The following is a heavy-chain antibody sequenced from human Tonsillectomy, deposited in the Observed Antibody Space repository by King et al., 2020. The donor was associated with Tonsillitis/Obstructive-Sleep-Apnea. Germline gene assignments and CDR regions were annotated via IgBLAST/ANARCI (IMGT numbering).Heavy chain of an antibody. CDR3: ARGIKPGYCSGGSCQGGYYYYYMDV. CDR1: GGSFSGYY. CDR2: INHSGST. V-gene: IGHV4-34*01. D-gene: IGHD2-15*01. Sequence: VQLTQWGAGLLKPSETLSLTCAVYGGSFSGYYWSWIRQPPGKGLEWIGEINHSGSTNYNPSLKSRVTISVDTSKNQFSLKLSSVTAADTAVYYGARGIKPGYCSGGSCQGGYYYYYMDVWGKGTTVTVSS. J-gene: IGHJ6*03.